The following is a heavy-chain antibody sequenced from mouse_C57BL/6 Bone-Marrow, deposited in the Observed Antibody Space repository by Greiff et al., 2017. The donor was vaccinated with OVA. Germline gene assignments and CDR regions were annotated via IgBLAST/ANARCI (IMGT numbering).Heavy chain of an antibody. CDR1: GFTFSDYG. CDR3: ARRVGFDY. D-gene: IGHD1-3*01. V-gene: IGHV5-17*01. J-gene: IGHJ2*01. CDR2: ISSGSSTI. Sequence: EVKLMESGGGLVKPGGSLKLSCAASGFTFSDYGMHWVRQAPEKGLEWVAYISSGSSTIYYADTVKGRFTISRDNAKNTLFLQMTSLRSEDTAVYYCARRVGFDYWGQGTTLTVSS.